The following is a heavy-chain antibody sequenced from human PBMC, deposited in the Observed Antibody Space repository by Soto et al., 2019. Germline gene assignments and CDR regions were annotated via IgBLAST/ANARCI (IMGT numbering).Heavy chain of an antibody. J-gene: IGHJ6*02. CDR1: GGSISSGGYY. Sequence: PSETLSLTCTVSGGSISSGGYYWSWIRQHPGKGLEWIGYIYYSGSTYYNPSLKSRVTISVDTSKNQFSLKLSSVTAADTAVYYCARGLTTVTTYYYYGMDVWGQGTTVTVSS. CDR2: IYYSGST. CDR3: ARGLTTVTTYYYYGMDV. V-gene: IGHV4-31*03. D-gene: IGHD4-4*01.